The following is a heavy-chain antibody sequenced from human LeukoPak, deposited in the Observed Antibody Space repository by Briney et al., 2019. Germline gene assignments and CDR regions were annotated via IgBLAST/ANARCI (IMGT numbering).Heavy chain of an antibody. CDR3: ARFVIALAHFDS. V-gene: IGHV4-59*11. Sequence: SETLSLTCSVSGGSISRHYWAWIRQPPGKGLEWIGYIYDTDSTNFNPSLKSRVIVSTDASKNEFSLKMTSVTAADTAVYYCARFVIALAHFDSWGRGALVPVSS. CDR1: GGSISRHY. J-gene: IGHJ4*02. D-gene: IGHD6-19*01. CDR2: IYDTDST.